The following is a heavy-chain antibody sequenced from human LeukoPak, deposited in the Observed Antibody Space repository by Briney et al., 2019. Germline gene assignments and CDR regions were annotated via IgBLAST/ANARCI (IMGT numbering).Heavy chain of an antibody. D-gene: IGHD4/OR15-4a*01. V-gene: IGHV4-38-2*01. CDR1: GYSISSGYY. Sequence: SETLSLTCAVSGYSISSGYYWGWIRQPPGKGLEWIGSIYHSGSTYYNPSLKSRVTISVDTSKNQFSLKLSSVTAADTAVYYCARRPDPGWCDYWGQGTLVTVSS. J-gene: IGHJ4*02. CDR2: IYHSGST. CDR3: ARRPDPGWCDY.